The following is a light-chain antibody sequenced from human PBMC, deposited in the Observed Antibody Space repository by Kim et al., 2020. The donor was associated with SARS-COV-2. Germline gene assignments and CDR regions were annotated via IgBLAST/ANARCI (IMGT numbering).Light chain of an antibody. J-gene: IGLJ3*02. V-gene: IGLV3-19*01. Sequence: SSALTQDPAVSVALGQTVRITCQGDSLRSYYASWYQQKPGQAPVLVIYGKNNRPSGIPDRFSGSSSGNTDSLTITGAQAEDEADYYCNSRDSSGNHLVFG. CDR2: GKN. CDR3: NSRDSSGNHLV. CDR1: SLRSYY.